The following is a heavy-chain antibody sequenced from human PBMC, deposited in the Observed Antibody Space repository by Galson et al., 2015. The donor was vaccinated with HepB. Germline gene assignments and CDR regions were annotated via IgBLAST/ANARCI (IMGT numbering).Heavy chain of an antibody. V-gene: IGHV3-30*18. D-gene: IGHD4-17*01. CDR2: TSYDGNNK. CDR3: AKDRNYADYGLSTVFDY. J-gene: IGHJ4*02. CDR1: GFTFRTYG. Sequence: SLRLSCAAYGFTFRTYGMHWVRQAPGEGLEWVAVTSYDGNNKYYADSVKGRFTISRDNAKNTLYLQMNSLRAEDTAVYYCAKDRNYADYGLSTVFDYWGQGALVTVSS.